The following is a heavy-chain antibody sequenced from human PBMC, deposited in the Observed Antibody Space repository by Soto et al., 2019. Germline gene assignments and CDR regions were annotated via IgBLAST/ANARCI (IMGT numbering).Heavy chain of an antibody. CDR1: GYRFTGYA. V-gene: IGHV1-3*01. D-gene: IGHD1-26*01. CDR3: ARESGSYPEYYFDD. CDR2: INGGNGNT. Sequence: GASVKVSCKASGYRFTGYAIHWVRQAPGQGLEWLGWINGGNGNTKCSEKMQGRVTITRDTAASTAYMELSSLRFEDTAVYYCARESGSYPEYYFDDWGQGALVTVSS. J-gene: IGHJ4*02.